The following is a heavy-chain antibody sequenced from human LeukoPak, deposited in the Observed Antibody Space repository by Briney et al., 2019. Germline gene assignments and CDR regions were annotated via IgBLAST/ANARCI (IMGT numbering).Heavy chain of an antibody. Sequence: PGRSLRLSCAASGFTFSSYVMHWVRQAPGKGLEWVAIISYDGSNEYYADSVKGRFTISRDNSKNTLYLQMNSLRAEDTAVYYFAKAGGYDILTGYPIDYWGQGTLVTVSS. V-gene: IGHV3-30*04. J-gene: IGHJ4*02. CDR2: ISYDGSNE. D-gene: IGHD3-9*01. CDR3: AKAGGYDILTGYPIDY. CDR1: GFTFSSYV.